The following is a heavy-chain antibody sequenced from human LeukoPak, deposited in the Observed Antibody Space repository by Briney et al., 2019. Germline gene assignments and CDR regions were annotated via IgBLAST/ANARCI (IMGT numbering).Heavy chain of an antibody. Sequence: PGGSLTLSCAASGFTVSTNYMNWVRQAPGKGLEWVSILYSGSSTYYADSVKGRFTLSSDDSKNTLYLQMNSLRAEDTAVYYCARVGDHYHWYLDLWGRGTHVTVSS. V-gene: IGHV3-53*01. J-gene: IGHJ2*01. CDR1: GFTVSTNY. CDR2: LYSGSST. D-gene: IGHD3-10*01. CDR3: ARVGDHYHWYLDL.